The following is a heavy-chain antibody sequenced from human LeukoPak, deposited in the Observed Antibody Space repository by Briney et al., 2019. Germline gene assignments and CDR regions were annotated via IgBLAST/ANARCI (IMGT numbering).Heavy chain of an antibody. CDR2: IYYSGSI. V-gene: IGHV4-59*01. J-gene: IGHJ4*02. D-gene: IGHD2-21*01. CDR1: GGSISSYY. Sequence: RPSETLSLTCTVSGGSISSYYWSWIRQPPGKGLEWIGYIYYSGSINYNPSLKSRVTISVDTSKNQFSLKLSSVTAADTAVYYCARGAYCGGDCFYFFDYWGQGTLVTVSS. CDR3: ARGAYCGGDCFYFFDY.